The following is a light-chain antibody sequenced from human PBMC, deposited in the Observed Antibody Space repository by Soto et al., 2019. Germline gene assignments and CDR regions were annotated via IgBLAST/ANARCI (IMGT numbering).Light chain of an antibody. CDR3: AAWDDSLNGLYV. V-gene: IGLV1-44*01. CDR1: SFNIGSNT. CDR2: SNN. Sequence: QSALTQPPSASGTPGQRVTISCSGSSFNIGSNTVNWYQQLPGTAPKLLIYSNNQRPSGVPDRFSGSKSGTSASLAISGLQSEDEADYYCAAWDDSLNGLYVFGTGTKVTV. J-gene: IGLJ1*01.